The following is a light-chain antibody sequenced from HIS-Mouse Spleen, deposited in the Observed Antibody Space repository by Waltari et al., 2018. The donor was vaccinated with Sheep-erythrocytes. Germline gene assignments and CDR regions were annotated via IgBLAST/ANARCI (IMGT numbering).Light chain of an antibody. Sequence: QSALTQPRSVSGSPGQSVTISCTGTSSDVGGYNYVSWYQHHPGKAPKLMIYDVSKRPSVVPNSCSGSTSGTTASLTISGLQAEDEADYYCCSYAGSYNHVFATGTKVTVL. V-gene: IGLV2-11*01. CDR1: SSDVGGYNY. J-gene: IGLJ1*01. CDR3: CSYAGSYNHV. CDR2: DVS.